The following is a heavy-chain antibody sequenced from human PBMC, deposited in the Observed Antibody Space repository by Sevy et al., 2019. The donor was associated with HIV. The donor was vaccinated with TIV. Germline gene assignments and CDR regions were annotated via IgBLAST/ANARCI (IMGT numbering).Heavy chain of an antibody. V-gene: IGHV4-59*01. CDR2: VYFTGNT. J-gene: IGHJ4*02. D-gene: IGHD1-1*01. Sequence: SETLSLTCSVSGDSISSYFWTWVRQSPGKGVEWIGNVYFTGNTDYSPPLKSRVTLSLDTSKSQFSLTLKSVTAADTAIYFCARDSTTRPRVLDYWGQGTLVTVSS. CDR1: GDSISSYF. CDR3: ARDSTTRPRVLDY.